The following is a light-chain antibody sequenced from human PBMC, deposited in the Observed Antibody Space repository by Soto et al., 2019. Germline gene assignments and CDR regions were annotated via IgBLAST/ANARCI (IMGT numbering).Light chain of an antibody. CDR1: QTIGTY. CDR2: DAS. CDR3: QQRGNWPLT. J-gene: IGKJ4*01. Sequence: ETVLTQSPATLSLSPGERATLSCRASQTIGTYLNWYQQKPGQAPRLLIYDASSRTTGIPARFSGSGSGTDFTLTISSLEPEDSAVYYCQQRGNWPLTFGGGTKVEI. V-gene: IGKV3-11*01.